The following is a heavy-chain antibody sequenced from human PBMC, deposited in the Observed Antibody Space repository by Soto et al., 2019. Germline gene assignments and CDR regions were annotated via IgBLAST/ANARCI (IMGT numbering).Heavy chain of an antibody. CDR2: IYWDDDE. CDR1: GFSLNTGGVG. V-gene: IGHV2-5*02. D-gene: IGHD3-10*01. Sequence: ITLKESGPTLVKPTQTLTLTCTFSGFSLNTGGVGVGWVRQPRGKAMEWLALIYWDDDERYRPSLRSRLNIPQDTLNNPVVPTMTNMAPEDTATYYCVRNWRYYGGDYYYGMDAWGPGTTVTVSS. CDR3: VRNWRYYGGDYYYGMDA. J-gene: IGHJ6*02.